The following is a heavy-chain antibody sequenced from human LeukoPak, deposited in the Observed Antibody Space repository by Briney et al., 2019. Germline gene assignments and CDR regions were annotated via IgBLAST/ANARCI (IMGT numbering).Heavy chain of an antibody. J-gene: IGHJ4*02. Sequence: PGGSLRLSCAASGFTFSSYGMHWVRQAPGKGLEWVAVISYDGSSKNYADSVKGRFTISGDNSKNTLYLQMNSLRAEDTAVYYCATAAAPFDFWGQGTLVTVSS. CDR2: ISYDGSSK. D-gene: IGHD2-2*01. CDR3: ATAAAPFDF. V-gene: IGHV3-30*03. CDR1: GFTFSSYG.